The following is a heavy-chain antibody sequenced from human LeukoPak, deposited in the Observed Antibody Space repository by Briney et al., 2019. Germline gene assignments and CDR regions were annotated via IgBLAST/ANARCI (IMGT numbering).Heavy chain of an antibody. V-gene: IGHV4-59*08. Sequence: MSSETLSLTCTVSGGSTSRYYWSWIRQPPGKSLEWIGYIYYTGSTTYNPSLKSRVTISIDTSTNRFSLNLTSVTAADTAVYYCARLPGIAAVWGQGTLVIVSS. J-gene: IGHJ1*01. D-gene: IGHD6-13*01. CDR2: IYYTGST. CDR1: GGSTSRYY. CDR3: ARLPGIAAV.